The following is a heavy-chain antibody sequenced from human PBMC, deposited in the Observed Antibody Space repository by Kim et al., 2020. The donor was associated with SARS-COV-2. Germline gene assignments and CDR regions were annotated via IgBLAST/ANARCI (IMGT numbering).Heavy chain of an antibody. CDR3: TRVLVFRGGWFDP. J-gene: IGHJ5*02. CDR2: IRSKAYGGTT. CDR1: GFTFGDYA. D-gene: IGHD2-21*01. V-gene: IGHV3-49*04. Sequence: GGSLRLSCTASGFTFGDYAMSWVRQAPGKGLEWVGFIRSKAYGGTTEYAASVKGRFTISRDDSKSIAYLQMNSLKTEDTAVYYCTRVLVFRGGWFDPWGQGTLVIVSS.